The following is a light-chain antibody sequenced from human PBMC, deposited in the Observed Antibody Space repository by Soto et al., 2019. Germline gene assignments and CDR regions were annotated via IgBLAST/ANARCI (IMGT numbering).Light chain of an antibody. CDR3: QQLNSYPFT. V-gene: IGKV1-5*01. J-gene: IGKJ3*01. CDR2: DAS. Sequence: DIQMTQSPFTLSASVGDRVTITCRASESINARLAWHQQKPGKVPKVLIYDASNLKSGVPSRFSGSGSGREFTLTISSLQPEDFATYYCQQLNSYPFTFGPGTKVDIK. CDR1: ESINAR.